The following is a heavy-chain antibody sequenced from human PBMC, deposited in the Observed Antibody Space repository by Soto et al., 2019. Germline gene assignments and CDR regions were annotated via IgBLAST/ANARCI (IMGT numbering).Heavy chain of an antibody. D-gene: IGHD3-3*01. CDR2: ISGSGGST. Sequence: EVQLLESGGGLVRPGGSLRLSCAASGFTFSSYAMSWVRQAPGKGLEWVSAISGSGGSTYYADSVKGRFTISRDNSKNTLYLQMNSLRAEDTAVYYCAKDPTVWSGYYSDYWGQGTLVTVSS. J-gene: IGHJ4*02. CDR3: AKDPTVWSGYYSDY. CDR1: GFTFSSYA. V-gene: IGHV3-23*01.